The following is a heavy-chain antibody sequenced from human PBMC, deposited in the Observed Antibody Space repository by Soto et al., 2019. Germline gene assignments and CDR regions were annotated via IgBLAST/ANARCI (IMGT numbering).Heavy chain of an antibody. V-gene: IGHV3-23*01. CDR2: ISGSGGST. J-gene: IGHJ4*02. CDR3: AHLPKFYSGYDY. D-gene: IGHD5-12*01. CDR1: GFTFSSYA. Sequence: PGGSLRLSCAASGFTFSSYAMSWLRQAPGKWLEWVSAISGSGGSTYYADSVKGRFTISRDNSKNTLYLQMNSLRAEDTAVYYCAHLPKFYSGYDYWGQGXLVTVYS.